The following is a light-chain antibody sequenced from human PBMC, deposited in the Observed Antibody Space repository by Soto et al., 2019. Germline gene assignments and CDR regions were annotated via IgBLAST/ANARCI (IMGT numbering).Light chain of an antibody. V-gene: IGLV2-14*03. CDR2: DVS. Sequence: QSALTQPASVSGSPGQSITISCTGTSSDVGGYNDVSWYQHHPGTAPKLLIYDVSNRPSGIPDRFSGSKSDTSASLAISGLQAEDEADYYCQSYDSSLSGLYVFGTGTKVTVL. CDR3: QSYDSSLSGLYV. CDR1: SSDVGGYND. J-gene: IGLJ1*01.